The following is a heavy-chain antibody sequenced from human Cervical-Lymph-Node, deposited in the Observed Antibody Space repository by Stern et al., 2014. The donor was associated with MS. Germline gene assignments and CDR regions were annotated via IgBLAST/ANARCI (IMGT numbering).Heavy chain of an antibody. Sequence: QVQLQEWGAGLLRPSETLSLTCAVHGASFSGNYWSWIRQTPGKGLEWIGEISNVGCTHYNPSHMSRATLSVAPSRTQFSVKLSSLTAADTAMYYCARERKVERSARLLVSFDVWGQGTLVTVSS. CDR1: GASFSGNY. CDR3: ARERKVERSARLLVSFDV. D-gene: IGHD1-1*01. V-gene: IGHV4-34*01. J-gene: IGHJ3*01. CDR2: ISNVGCT.